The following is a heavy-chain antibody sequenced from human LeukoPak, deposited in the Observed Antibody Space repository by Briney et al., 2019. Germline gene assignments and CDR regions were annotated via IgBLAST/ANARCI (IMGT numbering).Heavy chain of an antibody. D-gene: IGHD2-2*02. J-gene: IGHJ4*02. Sequence: PSETLSLTCAVYGGSFSGYYWSWIRQPPGKGLEWIGEINHSGSTNYNTSLKSRATISVDTSKNQFSLKLSSVTAADTAVYYCARGGIVVVPAARPFDYWGQGTLVTVSS. V-gene: IGHV4-34*01. CDR1: GGSFSGYY. CDR2: INHSGST. CDR3: ARGGIVVVPAARPFDY.